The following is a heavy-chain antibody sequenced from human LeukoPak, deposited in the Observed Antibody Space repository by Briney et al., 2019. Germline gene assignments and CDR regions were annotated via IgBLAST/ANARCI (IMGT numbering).Heavy chain of an antibody. CDR2: ISAYNGNT. CDR3: ARDPRATTSDYYYGMDV. D-gene: IGHD2-2*01. CDR1: GYTFTSNG. V-gene: IGHV1-18*01. Sequence: ASVKVSCKASGYTFTSNGISWVRQAPGQGLEWMGWISAYNGNTNYAQKLQGRVTMTTDTSTSTAYMELRSLRSDDTAVYYCARDPRATTSDYYYGMDVWGQGTTVTVSS. J-gene: IGHJ6*02.